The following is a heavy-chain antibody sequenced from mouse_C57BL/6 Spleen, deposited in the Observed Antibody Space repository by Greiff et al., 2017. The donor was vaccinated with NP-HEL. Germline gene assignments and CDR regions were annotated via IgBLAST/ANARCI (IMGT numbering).Heavy chain of an antibody. V-gene: IGHV1-50*01. CDR3: ARSGNYRYFDV. J-gene: IGHJ1*03. Sequence: QVQLQQPGAELVKPGASVKLSCKASGYTFTSYWMQWVKQRPGQGLEWIGEIDPSDSYTNYNQKFKGKATLTVDTSSSTAYMQLSSLTSEDSAVYDCARSGNYRYFDVWGTGTTVTVSS. CDR2: IDPSDSYT. D-gene: IGHD1-3*01. CDR1: GYTFTSYW.